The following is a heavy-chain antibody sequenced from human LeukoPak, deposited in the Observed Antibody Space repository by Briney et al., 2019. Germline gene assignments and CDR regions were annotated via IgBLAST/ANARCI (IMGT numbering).Heavy chain of an antibody. J-gene: IGHJ3*02. D-gene: IGHD1-26*01. CDR1: GYSISSGYY. V-gene: IGHV4-38-2*02. Sequence: SETLSLTCTVSGYSISSGYYWGWIRQPPGKGLEWIGNIYHSGSTNYNPSLKSRVTISVDTSKNQFSLKLSSVTAADTAVYYCARAAYSGSSKGAFDIWGQGTMVTVSS. CDR2: IYHSGST. CDR3: ARAAYSGSSKGAFDI.